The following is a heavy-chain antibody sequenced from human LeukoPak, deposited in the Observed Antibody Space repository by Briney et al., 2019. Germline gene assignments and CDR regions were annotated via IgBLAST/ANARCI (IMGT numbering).Heavy chain of an antibody. V-gene: IGHV4-59*01. Sequence: SETLSLTCTVSGGSISSYYWSWIRQPPGKGLERIGYIYYSGSTNYNPSLKSRVTISVDTSKNQFSLKLSSVTAADTAVYYCARVGSDDYGDYYFDYWGQGTLVTVSS. CDR2: IYYSGST. J-gene: IGHJ4*02. D-gene: IGHD4-17*01. CDR3: ARVGSDDYGDYYFDY. CDR1: GGSISSYY.